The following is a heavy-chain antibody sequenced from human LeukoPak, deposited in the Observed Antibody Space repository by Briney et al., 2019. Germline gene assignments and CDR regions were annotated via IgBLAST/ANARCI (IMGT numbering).Heavy chain of an antibody. D-gene: IGHD3-10*01. Sequence: GGSLRLSYAASGFTFDDYAMHWVRQVPGKGLEWVSSINWNSGSIDYADSVKGRFTISRDNAKNSLYLQMNSLRAEDTALYYCVKGWFGELWWGELDYWGQGTLVTVSS. CDR3: VKGWFGELWWGELDY. J-gene: IGHJ4*02. CDR1: GFTFDDYA. CDR2: INWNSGSI. V-gene: IGHV3-9*01.